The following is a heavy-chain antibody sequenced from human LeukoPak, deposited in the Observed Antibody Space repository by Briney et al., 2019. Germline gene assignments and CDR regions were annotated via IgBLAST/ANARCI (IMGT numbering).Heavy chain of an antibody. J-gene: IGHJ5*02. Sequence: GRSLRLSCAVSGFTFDDYAMHWVRQAPGKGLEWVSGISWNSGRIAYADSVKGRFTISRNDAKNSLYLQMNSLKPEDPALYYCAKGGVADIFVPDCFDPWGQGTLVTVSS. D-gene: IGHD3-9*01. CDR1: GFTFDDYA. CDR2: ISWNSGRI. CDR3: AKGGVADIFVPDCFDP. V-gene: IGHV3-9*01.